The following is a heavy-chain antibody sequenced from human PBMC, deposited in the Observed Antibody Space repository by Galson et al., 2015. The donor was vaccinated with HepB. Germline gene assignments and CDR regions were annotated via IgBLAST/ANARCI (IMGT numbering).Heavy chain of an antibody. D-gene: IGHD2-8*01. Sequence: SLRLSCAASGFTFSNAWMSWVRQAPGKGLEWVGRIKSKTDGGTTDYAAPVKGRFTISRDDSKNTLYLQMNSLKTEDTAVYYCTTGVVLMVYASDAFDIWGQGTMVTVSS. J-gene: IGHJ3*02. CDR1: GFTFSNAW. CDR2: IKSKTDGGTT. V-gene: IGHV3-15*01. CDR3: TTGVVLMVYASDAFDI.